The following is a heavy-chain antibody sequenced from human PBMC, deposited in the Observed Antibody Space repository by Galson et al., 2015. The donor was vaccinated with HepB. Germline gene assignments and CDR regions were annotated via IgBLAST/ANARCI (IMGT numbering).Heavy chain of an antibody. V-gene: IGHV1-8*01. J-gene: IGHJ4*02. CDR3: ARAVAVAGRGGSGARIGY. CDR2: MNPNSGNT. D-gene: IGHD6-19*01. CDR1: GYTFTSYD. Sequence: SVKVSCKASGYTFTSYDINWVRQATGQGLEWMGWMNPNSGNTGYAQKLQGRVTMTRNTSISTAYMELSSLRSEDTAVYYCARAVAVAGRGGSGARIGYWGQGTLVTVSS.